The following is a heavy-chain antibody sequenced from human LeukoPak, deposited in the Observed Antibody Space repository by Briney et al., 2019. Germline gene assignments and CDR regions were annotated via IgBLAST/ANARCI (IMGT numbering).Heavy chain of an antibody. Sequence: GGSLTLLHAGSGFTFSIYAMSGITQPRARGLVWVLAISDSGDYTSYADSVRGRFTISRDNSRNTLYQQMISLRPEDTAVYYCAKDTSIGKYCTIGVCSPFDYWGQGTLVTVSS. CDR2: ISDSGDYT. V-gene: IGHV3-23*01. CDR3: AKDTSIGKYCTIGVCSPFDY. J-gene: IGHJ4*02. D-gene: IGHD2-8*01. CDR1: GFTFSIYA.